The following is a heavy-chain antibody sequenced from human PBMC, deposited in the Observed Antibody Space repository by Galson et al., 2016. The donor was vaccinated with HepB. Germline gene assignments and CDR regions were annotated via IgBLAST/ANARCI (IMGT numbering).Heavy chain of an antibody. Sequence: SLRLSCAASGFTFSEYGMHWVRQAPGKGLEWVAVTWHDGSKNYYVDSVKGRFTISRDNSKNTLYLQMNSLTAEDTAVYYCARDSEFYSSMDVWGKGTTVIVSS. J-gene: IGHJ6*03. D-gene: IGHD1-14*01. V-gene: IGHV3-33*01. CDR2: TWHDGSKN. CDR3: ARDSEFYSSMDV. CDR1: GFTFSEYG.